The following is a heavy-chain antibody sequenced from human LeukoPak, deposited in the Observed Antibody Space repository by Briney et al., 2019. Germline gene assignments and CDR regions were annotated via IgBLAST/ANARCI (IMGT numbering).Heavy chain of an antibody. CDR1: GLTVTNAW. CDR2: IASKTDGGTT. J-gene: IGHJ4*02. Sequence: GGSLRLSCAASGLTVTNAWMSWVRQAPGKGLEWVGRIASKTDGGTTDYAAPVKGRFTISRDDSKNTLFLQMNSLKTEDTAVYYCTTGIRGDCGQGTLVTVSS. V-gene: IGHV3-15*04. CDR3: TTGIRGD.